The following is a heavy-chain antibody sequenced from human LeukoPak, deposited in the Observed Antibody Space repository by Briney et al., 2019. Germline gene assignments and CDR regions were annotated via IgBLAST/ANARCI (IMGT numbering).Heavy chain of an antibody. CDR2: IYHSGST. CDR3: TRDRTQVVVVPAAPRSGYMDV. V-gene: IGHV4-30-2*01. Sequence: LRLSCAASGFTFSDYYMSWIRQAPGKGLEWIGYIYHSGSTYYNPSLKSRVTISVDRSKNQFSLKLSSVTAADTAVYYCTRDRTQVVVVPAAPRSGYMDVWGKGTTVTVSS. J-gene: IGHJ6*03. CDR1: GFTFSDYY. D-gene: IGHD2-2*01.